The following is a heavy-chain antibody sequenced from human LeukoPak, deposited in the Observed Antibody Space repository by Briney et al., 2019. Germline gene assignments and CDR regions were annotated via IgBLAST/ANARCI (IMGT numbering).Heavy chain of an antibody. CDR3: ARLTDIVVVVAATNADY. D-gene: IGHD2-15*01. V-gene: IGHV1-2*02. CDR2: INPNSGGT. J-gene: IGHJ4*02. Sequence: ASVKVSCKASGHTFTSYYMHWVRQAPGQGLEWMGWINPNSGGTNYAQKFQGRVTMTRDTSISTAYMELSRLRSDDTAVYYCARLTDIVVVVAATNADYWGQGTLVTVSS. CDR1: GHTFTSYY.